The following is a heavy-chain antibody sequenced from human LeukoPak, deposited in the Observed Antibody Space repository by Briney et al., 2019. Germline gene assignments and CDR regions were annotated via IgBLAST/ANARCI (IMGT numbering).Heavy chain of an antibody. J-gene: IGHJ6*02. CDR3: XRESMACSESPYSCSGMDV. CDR2: ISSSSSYI. D-gene: IGHD5-24*01. V-gene: IGHV3-21*01. Sequence: PGGSLRLSCAASGFTFSSYSMNWVRQAPGKGLEWVSSISSSSSYIYYADSVKGRFTISRDNAKNSLYLQMNSLRAEDTTVYYXXRESMACSESPYSCSGMDVWGQGTTVTVSS. CDR1: GFTFSSYS.